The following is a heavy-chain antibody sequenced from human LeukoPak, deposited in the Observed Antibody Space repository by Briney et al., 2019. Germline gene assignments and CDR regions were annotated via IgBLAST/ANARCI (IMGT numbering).Heavy chain of an antibody. D-gene: IGHD6-19*01. J-gene: IGHJ4*02. CDR3: ARDQPGIVVTGFLRRFDY. CDR2: ISSSGST. V-gene: IGHV4-61*02. CDR1: GDSISSGDYY. Sequence: PSETLSLTCTVSGDSISSGDYYWSWIRQPAGKGLEWIGRISSSGSTNYNPSLKSRVTISVDTSKNQFSLKLSSVTAADTAVYYCARDQPGIVVTGFLRRFDYWGQGTLVTVSS.